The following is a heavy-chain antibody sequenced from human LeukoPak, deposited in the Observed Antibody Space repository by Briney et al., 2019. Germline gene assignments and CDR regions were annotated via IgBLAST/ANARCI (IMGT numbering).Heavy chain of an antibody. CDR1: GGSISSYY. Sequence: SETLSLTCTVSGGSISSYYWSWIRQPPGKGLEWIGYIYTSESTNYNPSLNYNPSLKSRVTISIDTSKNQFSLKLSSVTAADTAVYYCARYSHRRYHFDYWGQGTLVTVSS. V-gene: IGHV4-59*01. CDR3: ARYSHRRYHFDY. D-gene: IGHD5-18*01. J-gene: IGHJ4*02. CDR2: IYTSESTNYNPSL.